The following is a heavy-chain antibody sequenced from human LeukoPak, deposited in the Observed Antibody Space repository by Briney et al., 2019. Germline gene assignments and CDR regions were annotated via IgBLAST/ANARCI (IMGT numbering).Heavy chain of an antibody. Sequence: SETLSLTCSVSDGSINSYYWNWIRRPPGKGLEWIGYIYYNGNTNYSPSLKSRVTMSVDTSKNLFSLKVSSVTAADTAMYYCASGGYSYGFDYWGQGTLVTVSS. CDR2: IYYNGNT. CDR3: ASGGYSYGFDY. D-gene: IGHD5-18*01. J-gene: IGHJ4*02. CDR1: DGSINSYY. V-gene: IGHV4-59*12.